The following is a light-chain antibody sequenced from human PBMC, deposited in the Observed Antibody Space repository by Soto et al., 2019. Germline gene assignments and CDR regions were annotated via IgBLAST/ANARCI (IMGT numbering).Light chain of an antibody. J-gene: IGKJ1*01. CDR2: GAS. V-gene: IGKV3-20*01. CDR1: QSVHSSS. CDR3: QQYGTSPWT. Sequence: EIVLTQSPGTLSLSPGERATLSCWASQSVHSSSLAWYQQKPGQAPRLLIYGASSRATGIPDRFSGSGSGADFALTISRLEPEDFAVYYCQQYGTSPWTFGQGTKVEIK.